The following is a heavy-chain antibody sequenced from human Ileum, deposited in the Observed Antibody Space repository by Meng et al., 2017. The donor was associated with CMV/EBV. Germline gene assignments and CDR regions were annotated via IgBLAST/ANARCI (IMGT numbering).Heavy chain of an antibody. CDR1: GYTFTSYW. D-gene: IGHD3-10*01. CDR2: ISPGDSDT. J-gene: IGHJ6*02. Sequence: GESLKISCEASGYTFTSYWIGWVRQVPGKGLEWVGTISPGDSDTRYSPSFQGQVTISADKTTSTAYLQWSRLKASDTAIYYCARHEATVVRGVTGLFRPQYYFYVMDVWGLGTTVTVSS. CDR3: ARHEATVVRGVTGLFRPQYYFYVMDV. V-gene: IGHV5-51*01.